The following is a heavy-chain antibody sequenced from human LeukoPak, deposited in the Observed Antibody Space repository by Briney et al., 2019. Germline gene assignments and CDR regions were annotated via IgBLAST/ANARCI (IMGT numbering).Heavy chain of an antibody. J-gene: IGHJ4*02. CDR1: GYTFTDYY. CDR3: ARDQYSSSWYGSDH. D-gene: IGHD6-13*01. Sequence: ASVKVSCKASGYTFTDYYMHWVRQAPGQGLEWLGWINLNTGGINYAPKFQDRVTMTRDTSISTAHMALSMLRSDDTAVYYCARDQYSSSWYGSDHWGQGTLVTVSS. CDR2: INLNTGGI. V-gene: IGHV1-2*02.